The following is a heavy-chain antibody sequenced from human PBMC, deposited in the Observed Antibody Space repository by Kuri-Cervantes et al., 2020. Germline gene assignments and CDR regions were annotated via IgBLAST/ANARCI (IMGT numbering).Heavy chain of an antibody. Sequence: GGSLRLSCAASGFTFSSYAMHWVRQAPGKGLEWVAVISYDGSNKYYADSVKGRFTTSRDSSKNTLHLQMNSLRAEDTAVYYCAKAWYSSSFFSSDYYYYYGMDVWGQGTTVTVSS. CDR2: ISYDGSNK. V-gene: IGHV3-30*14. CDR1: GFTFSSYA. J-gene: IGHJ6*02. D-gene: IGHD6-13*01. CDR3: AKAWYSSSFFSSDYYYYYGMDV.